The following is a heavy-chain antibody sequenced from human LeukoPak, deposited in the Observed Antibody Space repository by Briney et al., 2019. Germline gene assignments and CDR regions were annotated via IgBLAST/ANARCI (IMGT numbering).Heavy chain of an antibody. Sequence: PGGSLRLFCAASGFTFSSHEMKWVRQAPGKGLEWVSYISSSGSTIYYADSVKGRFTISRDNAKNSLYLQMNSLRAEDTAVYYCARVKGSGWYEVDYWGQGTLVTVSS. V-gene: IGHV3-48*03. CDR1: GFTFSSHE. CDR3: ARVKGSGWYEVDY. J-gene: IGHJ4*02. D-gene: IGHD6-19*01. CDR2: ISSSGSTI.